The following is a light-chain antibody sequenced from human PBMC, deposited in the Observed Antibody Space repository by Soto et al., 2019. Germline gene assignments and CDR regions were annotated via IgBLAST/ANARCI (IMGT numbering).Light chain of an antibody. CDR2: GVD. V-gene: IGLV2-8*01. CDR3: SSFAGRNVYV. CDR1: SSDVGAYKN. J-gene: IGLJ1*01. Sequence: QSALTQPPSASGSPGQSVTISCTGTSSDVGAYKNVSWYQQFPGEAPNLIIYGVDKRPSGVPSRFSGSKSGNTAFLTVSGLQLEDEADYYCSSFAGRNVYVFGSGTKGTVL.